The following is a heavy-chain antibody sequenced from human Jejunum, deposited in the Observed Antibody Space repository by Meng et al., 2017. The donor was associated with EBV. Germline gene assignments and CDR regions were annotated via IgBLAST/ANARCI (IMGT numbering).Heavy chain of an antibody. V-gene: IGHV1-2*06. CDR2: INLNSGGT. CDR3: ARDSSLHCYGGSCYLDY. CDR1: GYNLIGYY. Sequence: QVQLVQSGAGVKKPGASGKVSCQASGYNLIGYYIHWVRQAPGQGLEWMGRINLNSGGTDSAQRFQGRVTMTRDTSTSTAYMELSRLGSGDTAVYYCARDSSLHCYGGSCYLDYWGQGTLVTVSS. D-gene: IGHD2-15*01. J-gene: IGHJ4*02.